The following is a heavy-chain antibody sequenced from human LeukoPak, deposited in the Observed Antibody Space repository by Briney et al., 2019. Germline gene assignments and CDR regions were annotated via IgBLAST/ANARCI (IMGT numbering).Heavy chain of an antibody. CDR3: ARLKEILWFGELFDY. D-gene: IGHD3-10*01. V-gene: IGHV4-39*01. CDR2: IYYSGST. Sequence: SETLSLTCAVYGGSFSSYDWGWVRQPPGKGLEWIGGIYYSGSTYYNPSLKSRVTISVDTSKNQFSLKLSSVTAADTAVYYCARLKEILWFGELFDYWGQGTLVTVSS. CDR1: GGSFSSYD. J-gene: IGHJ4*02.